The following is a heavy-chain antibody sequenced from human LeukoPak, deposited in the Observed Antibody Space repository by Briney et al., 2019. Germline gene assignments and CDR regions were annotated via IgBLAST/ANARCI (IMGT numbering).Heavy chain of an antibody. J-gene: IGHJ4*02. CDR1: GFTFSSYA. D-gene: IGHD2-2*02. CDR2: ISYDGSNK. CDR3: ARSTRYCSSTSCYTGRYYSDY. V-gene: IGHV3-30-3*01. Sequence: TGRSLRLSCAASGFTFSSYAMHWVRQAPGKGLEWVAVISYDGSNKYYADSVKGRFTISRDNSKNTLYLQMNSLRAEDTAVYYCARSTRYCSSTSCYTGRYYSDYWGQGTLVTVSS.